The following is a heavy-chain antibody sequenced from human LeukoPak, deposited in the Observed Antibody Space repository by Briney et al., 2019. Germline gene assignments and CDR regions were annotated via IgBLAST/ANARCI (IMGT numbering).Heavy chain of an antibody. D-gene: IGHD1-26*01. CDR3: ARDLLSGSSS. CDR2: IIPIFGTA. CDR1: GGTFSSYA. J-gene: IGHJ5*02. V-gene: IGHV1-69*06. Sequence: ASVKVSCKASGGTFSSYAISWVRQAPGQGLEWMGGIIPIFGTANYAQKFQGRVTITADKSTSTAYMELSSLRSDDTAVYYCARDLLSGSSSWGQGTLVTVSS.